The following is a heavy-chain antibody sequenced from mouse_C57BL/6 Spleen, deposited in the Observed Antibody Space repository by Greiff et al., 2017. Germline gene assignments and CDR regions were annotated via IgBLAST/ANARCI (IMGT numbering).Heavy chain of an antibody. Sequence: VQRVESGAELVKPGASVKMSCKASGYTFTSYWITWVKQRSGQGLEWFGDIYPGSGGTNYNEKFKSKATLTVDTSSSTAYMQLSSLTSEDSAVYYCAMGGVYGNHRYFDVWGTGTTVTVSS. CDR3: AMGGVYGNHRYFDV. V-gene: IGHV1-55*01. CDR2: IYPGSGGT. D-gene: IGHD2-1*01. CDR1: GYTFTSYW. J-gene: IGHJ1*03.